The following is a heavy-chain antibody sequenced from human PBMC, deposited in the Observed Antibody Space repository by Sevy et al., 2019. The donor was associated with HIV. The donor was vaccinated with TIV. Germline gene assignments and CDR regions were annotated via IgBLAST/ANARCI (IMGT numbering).Heavy chain of an antibody. Sequence: SETLSLTCTVSGGSVSSGSYYWSWIRQPPGKGLEWIGYIYYSGSTNYNPSLKSRVTISVDTSKNQFSLKLRSVTAADTAVYYCARDAGSYYFDYWGQGTLVTVSS. J-gene: IGHJ4*02. V-gene: IGHV4-61*01. CDR3: ARDAGSYYFDY. D-gene: IGHD6-13*01. CDR1: GGSVSSGSYY. CDR2: IYYSGST.